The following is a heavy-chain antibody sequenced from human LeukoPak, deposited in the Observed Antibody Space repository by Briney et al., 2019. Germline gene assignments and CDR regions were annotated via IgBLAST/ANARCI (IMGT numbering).Heavy chain of an antibody. V-gene: IGHV3-23*01. CDR1: GFTFSSYA. J-gene: IGHJ4*02. CDR3: STGQYYDILTVFYLGEGFDY. D-gene: IGHD3-9*01. CDR2: ISGSGGST. Sequence: GGSLILSCAASGFTFSSYAMSWVRQAPGKGLEWVSAISGSGGSTYYADSVKGRFTISRDNSKNTLYLQMNSLRAEDTAVYYCSTGQYYDILTVFYLGEGFDYWGQGALVTVSS.